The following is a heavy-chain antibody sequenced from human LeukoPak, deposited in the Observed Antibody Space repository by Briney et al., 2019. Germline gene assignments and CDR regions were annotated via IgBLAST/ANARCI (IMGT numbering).Heavy chain of an antibody. CDR3: AREGLFINGGYDQYYYYGMDV. J-gene: IGHJ6*02. Sequence: GGSLRLSCAASGFTFSDYYMSWIRQAPGKGLEWVSYISRSGSTIYYADSVKGRFTISRDNAKNSLYLQMNSLRAEDTAVYYCAREGLFINGGYDQYYYYGMDVWGQGTTVTVSS. CDR1: GFTFSDYY. V-gene: IGHV3-11*01. D-gene: IGHD5-12*01. CDR2: ISRSGSTI.